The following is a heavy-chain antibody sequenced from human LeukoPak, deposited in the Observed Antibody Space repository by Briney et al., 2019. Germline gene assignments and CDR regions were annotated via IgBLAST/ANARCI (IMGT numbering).Heavy chain of an antibody. D-gene: IGHD3/OR15-3a*01. V-gene: IGHV1-3*04. CDR3: ARDFSAGDAFDI. CDR2: VNTANGKT. CDR1: GYTFTTYA. J-gene: IGHJ3*02. Sequence: ASVKVSCKASGYTFTTYAMHWVRQAPGQRLEWMGWVNTANGKTKYSQKFQGRVTITRDTSASTAYMELSSLGSEDTAVYYCARDFSAGDAFDIWGQGTMVTVSS.